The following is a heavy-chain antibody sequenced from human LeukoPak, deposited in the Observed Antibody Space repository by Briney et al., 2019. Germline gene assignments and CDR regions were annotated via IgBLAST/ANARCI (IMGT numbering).Heavy chain of an antibody. CDR3: ARRRLYDYVWGSYRYTFGYFDY. Sequence: PSETLSLTCAVYGGSFSGYYWSWIREPPGKGLEWIGEINHSGSTNYIPSLKSRVTISVDTSKNQFSLKLSSVTAADTAVYYCARRRLYDYVWGSYRYTFGYFDYWGQGTLVTVSS. CDR2: INHSGST. J-gene: IGHJ4*02. V-gene: IGHV4-34*01. CDR1: GGSFSGYY. D-gene: IGHD3-16*02.